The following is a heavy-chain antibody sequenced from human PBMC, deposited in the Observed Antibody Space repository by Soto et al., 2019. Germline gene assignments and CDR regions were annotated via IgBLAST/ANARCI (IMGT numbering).Heavy chain of an antibody. D-gene: IGHD5-18*01. J-gene: IGHJ3*02. V-gene: IGHV3-30-3*01. Sequence: LRLSCAASGFTFSSYAMHWVRQAPGKGLEWVAVISYDGSNKYYADSVKGRFTISRDNSKNTLYLQMNSLRAEDTAVYYCARDDGYSYGYSPDAFDIWGQGTMVTVSS. CDR2: ISYDGSNK. CDR1: GFTFSSYA. CDR3: ARDDGYSYGYSPDAFDI.